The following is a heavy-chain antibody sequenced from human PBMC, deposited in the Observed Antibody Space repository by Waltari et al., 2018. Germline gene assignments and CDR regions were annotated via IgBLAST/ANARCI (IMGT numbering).Heavy chain of an antibody. CDR1: GGSISSSSYY. J-gene: IGHJ4*02. CDR3: ARHRIVLMVYAAYFDY. Sequence: QLQLQESGPGLVKPSETLSLTCTVSGGSISSSSYYWGWIRQPPGKGLEWIGSIYYSGSTYYNPSLKSRDTISVDTSKNQFSLKLSSVTAADTAVYYCARHRIVLMVYAAYFDYWGQGTLVTVSS. CDR2: IYYSGST. V-gene: IGHV4-39*01. D-gene: IGHD2-8*01.